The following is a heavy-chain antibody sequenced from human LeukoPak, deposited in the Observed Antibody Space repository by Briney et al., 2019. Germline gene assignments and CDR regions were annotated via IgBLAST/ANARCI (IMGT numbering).Heavy chain of an antibody. CDR3: ARSGWYEYFQH. V-gene: IGHV4-30-2*01. J-gene: IGHJ1*01. Sequence: SETLSLTCTVSGGSISSGGYYWSWIRQPPGKGLEWIGYIYHSGSTNYNPSLKSRVTISVDTSKNQFSLKLSSVTAADTAVYYCARSGWYEYFQHWGQGTLVTVSS. CDR1: GGSISSGGYY. CDR2: IYHSGST. D-gene: IGHD6-19*01.